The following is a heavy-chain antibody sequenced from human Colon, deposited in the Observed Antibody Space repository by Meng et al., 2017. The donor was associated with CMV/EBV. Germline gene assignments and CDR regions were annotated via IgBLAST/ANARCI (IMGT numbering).Heavy chain of an antibody. J-gene: IGHJ6*02. Sequence: ASVKVSCKASGYTFTSYGISWVRQAPGQGLEWMGWISAYNGNTNYAQKLQGRVTMTTDTSTSTAYMELRSLRSDDTAVYYCARVDSGYDYYYYGMDVRGQGTTVTVSS. CDR2: ISAYNGNT. CDR3: ARVDSGYDYYYYGMDV. D-gene: IGHD3-22*01. V-gene: IGHV1-18*01. CDR1: GYTFTSYG.